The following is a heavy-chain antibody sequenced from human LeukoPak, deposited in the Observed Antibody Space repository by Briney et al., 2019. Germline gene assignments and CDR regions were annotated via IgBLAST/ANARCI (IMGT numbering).Heavy chain of an antibody. CDR2: ISSSRSYI. V-gene: IGHV3-21*01. Sequence: MAGGSLRLSCAASGFTFSSYSMNWVRQAQGKGVEWVSSISSSRSYIYYADSVKGRFTISRDNAKNSLYLQMNRLRAEDTAVYYCAREIGRDKRVYYFDYWGQGTLVTVSS. D-gene: IGHD2-15*01. CDR1: GFTFSSYS. J-gene: IGHJ4*02. CDR3: AREIGRDKRVYYFDY.